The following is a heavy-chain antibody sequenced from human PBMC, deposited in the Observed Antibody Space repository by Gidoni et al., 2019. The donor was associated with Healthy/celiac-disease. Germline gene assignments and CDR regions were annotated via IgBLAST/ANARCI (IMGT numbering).Heavy chain of an antibody. J-gene: IGHJ4*02. CDR3: ARENVVVVAATRRGYFDY. CDR2: IIPIFGTA. Sequence: QVQLVQSGAEVKKPGSSVKVSCKASGGTFSSYAISCVRQAPGQGLEWMGGIIPIFGTANYAQKFQGRVTITADESTSTAYMELSSLRSEDTAVYYCARENVVVVAATRRGYFDYWGQGTLVTVSS. V-gene: IGHV1-69*01. CDR1: GGTFSSYA. D-gene: IGHD2-15*01.